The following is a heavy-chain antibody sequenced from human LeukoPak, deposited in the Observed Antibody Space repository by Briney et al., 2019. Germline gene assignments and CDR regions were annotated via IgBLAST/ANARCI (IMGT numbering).Heavy chain of an antibody. J-gene: IGHJ1*01. V-gene: IGHV4-34*01. D-gene: IGHD6-13*01. CDR3: ARGYKYSSSCFQH. Sequence: SETLSLTCAVYGGSFSGYYWSWIRQPPGKGLEWIGEINHSGSTNYNPSLKSRVTISVDTSKNQFSLKLSSVTAADTAVYYCARGYKYSSSCFQHWGQGTLVTVSS. CDR2: INHSGST. CDR1: GGSFSGYY.